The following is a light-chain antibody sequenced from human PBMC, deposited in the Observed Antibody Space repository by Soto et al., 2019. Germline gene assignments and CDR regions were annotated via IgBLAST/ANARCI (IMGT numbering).Light chain of an antibody. J-gene: IGLJ1*01. Sequence: QSVLTQPPSVSGAPGQRVTISCTGSSSNIGAGYDVHWYQQLPGTAPKLLIYGNSNRPSGVPDRFAGSKSGTSASLAITGLQAEDEADYYCQSCDSSLSHVFGTGTKVTVL. CDR2: GNS. CDR1: SSNIGAGYD. CDR3: QSCDSSLSHV. V-gene: IGLV1-40*01.